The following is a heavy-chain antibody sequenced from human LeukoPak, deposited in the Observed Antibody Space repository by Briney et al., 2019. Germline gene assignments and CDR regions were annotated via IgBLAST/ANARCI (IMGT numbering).Heavy chain of an antibody. V-gene: IGHV4-59*01. CDR3: ARERGYCSSTSCPNWFDP. J-gene: IGHJ5*02. D-gene: IGHD2-2*01. CDR1: GGSISSYY. CDR2: IYYSGST. Sequence: SETLSLTCTVSGGSISSYYWSWIRQPPGKGLEWIGYIYYSGSTNYNPSLKSRVTISVDTSKNQFSLKLSFVTAADTAVYYCARERGYCSSTSCPNWFDPWGQGTLVTVSS.